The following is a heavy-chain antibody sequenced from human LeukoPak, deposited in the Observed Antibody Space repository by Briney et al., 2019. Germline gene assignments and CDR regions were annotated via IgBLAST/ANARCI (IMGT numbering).Heavy chain of an antibody. CDR1: GHTFTGYY. V-gene: IGHV1-2*06. D-gene: IGHD6-19*01. Sequence: ASVKVSCKASGHTFTGYYMHWVRQAPGQGLEWMGRINPNSGGTNYAQKFQGRVTMTRDTSISTAYMELSRLRSDDTAVYYCAREAVAGKSYWYFDLWGRGTLVTVSS. CDR3: AREAVAGKSYWYFDL. J-gene: IGHJ2*01. CDR2: INPNSGGT.